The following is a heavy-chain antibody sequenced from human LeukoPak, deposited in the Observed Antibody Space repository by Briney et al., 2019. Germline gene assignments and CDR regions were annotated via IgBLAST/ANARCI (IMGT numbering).Heavy chain of an antibody. Sequence: GESLKISCKGSGYSVTTYWIGWVRKMPGKGLEWMGIIYPGDSDTRYSPSFQGQVTISADKSISTAYLHWSSLKASDTAMYYCARGIQLWTFDYWGQGTLVTVSS. CDR1: GYSVTTYW. J-gene: IGHJ4*02. V-gene: IGHV5-51*01. D-gene: IGHD5-18*01. CDR3: ARGIQLWTFDY. CDR2: IYPGDSDT.